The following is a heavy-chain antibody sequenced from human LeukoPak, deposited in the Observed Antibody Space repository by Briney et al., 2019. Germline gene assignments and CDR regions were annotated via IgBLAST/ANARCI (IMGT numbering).Heavy chain of an antibody. CDR1: GFTFSSYW. CDR3: ARAMVTTVRFYYYYYMDV. Sequence: GGSLRLPCAASGFTFSSYWMTSVRQAPGKGLEWVANIKQDGSVKYYVDSVKGRFTISRDSAKNSLYLQMNSLSVEDTAVYYCARAMVTTVRFYYYYYMDVWGKGTTVTVSS. CDR2: IKQDGSVK. V-gene: IGHV3-7*01. D-gene: IGHD4-17*01. J-gene: IGHJ6*03.